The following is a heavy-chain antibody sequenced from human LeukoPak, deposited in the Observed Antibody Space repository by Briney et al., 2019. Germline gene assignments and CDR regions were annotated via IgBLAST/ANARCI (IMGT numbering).Heavy chain of an antibody. CDR1: GGSISSGIYY. V-gene: IGHV4-39*01. CDR2: IYYSGST. D-gene: IGHD1-14*01. Sequence: SETLSLTCSVSGGSISSGIYYWGWIRQPPGKGLEWVGSIYYSGSTYYNPSLKSRVTISVDTSKNQFSLKLSSVTAADTAVYYCARHTGSAGRIFDYWGQGTLVTVSS. J-gene: IGHJ4*02. CDR3: ARHTGSAGRIFDY.